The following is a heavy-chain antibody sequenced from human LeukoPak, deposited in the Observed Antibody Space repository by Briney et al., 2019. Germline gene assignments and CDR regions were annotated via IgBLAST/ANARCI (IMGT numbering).Heavy chain of an antibody. CDR1: GGSLSGYY. V-gene: IGHV4-34*01. Sequence: SETLSLTCGVYGGSLSGYYWSWIRQPPGKGLEWIGEINHSGSTNYNPSLKSRVTISVDTSKNQFSLKLSSVTAADTAVYYCARGRITIFGVVSRHDAFDIWGQGTMVTVSS. J-gene: IGHJ3*02. CDR3: ARGRITIFGVVSRHDAFDI. D-gene: IGHD3-3*01. CDR2: INHSGST.